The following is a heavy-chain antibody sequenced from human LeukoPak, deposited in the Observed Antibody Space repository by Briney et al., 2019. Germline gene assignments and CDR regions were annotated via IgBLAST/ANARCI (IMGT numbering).Heavy chain of an antibody. CDR2: INPNSGGT. V-gene: IGHV1-2*02. J-gene: IGHJ4*02. Sequence: GASVKVSCKASGYTFTGYYMHWVRQAPGQGLEWMGWINPNSGGTNYAQKFQGRVTMTRDTSISTAYMELSSLRSEDTAVYYCARDPVWFGELSQLDYWGQGTLVTVSS. CDR1: GYTFTGYY. CDR3: ARDPVWFGELSQLDY. D-gene: IGHD3-10*01.